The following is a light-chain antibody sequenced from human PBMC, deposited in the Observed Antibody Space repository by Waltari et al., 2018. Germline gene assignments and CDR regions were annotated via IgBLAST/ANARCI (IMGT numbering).Light chain of an antibody. J-gene: IGKJ3*01. CDR1: QDISNY. CDR3: QHYYNVPPFT. Sequence: DIQMTQSPSSLSASVGDRVTITCQASQDISNYLNWYQQKPGEAPKLLIYDASNLQTGVSSRFSGSGSGTDFTFTISSLQPEDFATYVCQHYYNVPPFTFGPGTKVDIK. CDR2: DAS. V-gene: IGKV1-33*01.